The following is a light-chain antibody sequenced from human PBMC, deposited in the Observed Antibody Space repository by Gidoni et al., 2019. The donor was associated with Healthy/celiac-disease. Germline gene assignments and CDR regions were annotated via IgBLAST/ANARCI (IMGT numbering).Light chain of an antibody. CDR2: AAS. V-gene: IGKV1-39*01. CDR1: QSNTSY. Sequence: DIQMTQSPSSLSASVGDRVTLTCRASQSNTSYLNWYQQKPGKAPKLLIYAASSLQSGVPARFSGSGSGTDFTLTISSLQPEDFATYYCQQSYSTPPTFGQGTKVEIK. CDR3: QQSYSTPPT. J-gene: IGKJ1*01.